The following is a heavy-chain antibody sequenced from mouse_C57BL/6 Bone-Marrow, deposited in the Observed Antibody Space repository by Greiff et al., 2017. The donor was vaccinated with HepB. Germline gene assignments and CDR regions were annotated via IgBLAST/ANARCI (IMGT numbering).Heavy chain of an antibody. V-gene: IGHV7-1*01. CDR2: SRNKANDYTT. Sequence: DVQLVESGGGLVQSGRSLRLSCATSGFTFSDFYMEWVRQAPGKGLEWIAASRNKANDYTTEYSASVKGRFIVSRDTSQSILYLQMNALRAEDTAIYYCARDDYLDAMDYWGQGTSVTVSS. CDR1: GFTFSDFY. D-gene: IGHD1-1*02. J-gene: IGHJ4*01. CDR3: ARDDYLDAMDY.